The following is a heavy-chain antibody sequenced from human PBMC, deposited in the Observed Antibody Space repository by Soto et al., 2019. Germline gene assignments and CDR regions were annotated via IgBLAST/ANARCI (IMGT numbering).Heavy chain of an antibody. D-gene: IGHD5-12*01. CDR1: GYTFTSYG. CDR3: ARDREYSGYGSDAFGV. J-gene: IGHJ3*01. Sequence: ASVKVSCKASGYTFTSYGISWVRQAPGQGLGWMGWISGYNGNTNYAQKFQGRVTMTTDTSTSTAYMELRSLTSDDTAVYFCARDREYSGYGSDAFGVWGQGTMVTVSS. CDR2: ISGYNGNT. V-gene: IGHV1-18*01.